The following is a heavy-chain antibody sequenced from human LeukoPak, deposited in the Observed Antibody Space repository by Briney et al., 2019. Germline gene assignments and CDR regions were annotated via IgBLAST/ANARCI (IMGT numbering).Heavy chain of an antibody. Sequence: SETLSLTCAVSGGSISSSNWWSWVRQPPGKGLEWIGEIYHSGSTNYNPSLKSRVTISVDKSKNQFSLKLSSVTAADTAVYYCARALQHCSGGSCRSYYGMDVWGKGTTVTVSS. CDR3: ARALQHCSGGSCRSYYGMDV. D-gene: IGHD2-15*01. CDR1: GGSISSSNW. J-gene: IGHJ6*04. V-gene: IGHV4-4*02. CDR2: IYHSGST.